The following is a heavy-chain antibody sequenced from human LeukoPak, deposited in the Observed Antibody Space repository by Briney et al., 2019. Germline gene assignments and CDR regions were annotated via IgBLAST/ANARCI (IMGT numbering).Heavy chain of an antibody. D-gene: IGHD1-26*01. Sequence: PGGSLRLSCAASGFTFSSYAMHWVRQAPGKGLEWVAVISYDGSNKYYADSVKGRFTISRDNSKNTLYLQMNSLKTEDTAVYYCTTDVRATEFDYWGQGTLVTVSS. V-gene: IGHV3-30-3*01. CDR2: ISYDGSNK. J-gene: IGHJ4*02. CDR1: GFTFSSYA. CDR3: TTDVRATEFDY.